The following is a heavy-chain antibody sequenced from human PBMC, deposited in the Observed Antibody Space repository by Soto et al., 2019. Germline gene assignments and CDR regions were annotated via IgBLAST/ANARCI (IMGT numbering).Heavy chain of an antibody. CDR1: GFTFSSYA. CDR2: ISYDGSNK. J-gene: IGHJ6*02. Sequence: QVQLVESGGGVVQPGRSLRLSCAASGFTFSSYAMHWVRQAPGKGLEWVAVISYDGSNKYYADSVKGRFTISRDNSKNTPYLQMNSLRAEDTALYYCARDHLGGVWPNYDYYGMDVWGQGTTVTVSS. D-gene: IGHD3-16*01. V-gene: IGHV3-30-3*01. CDR3: ARDHLGGVWPNYDYYGMDV.